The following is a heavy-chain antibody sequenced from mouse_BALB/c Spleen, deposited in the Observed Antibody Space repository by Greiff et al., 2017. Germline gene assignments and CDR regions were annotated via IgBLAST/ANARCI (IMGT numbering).Heavy chain of an antibody. J-gene: IGHJ4*01. CDR3: ARRGGNYGVFYAMDY. Sequence: QVQLQQPGAELVKPGAPVKLSCKASGYTFTSCWMNWVKQRPGRGLEWIGRIDPSDSETHYNQKFKDKATLTVDKSSSTAYIQLSSLTSEDSAVYYCARRGGNYGVFYAMDYWGQGTSVTVSS. CDR1: GYTFTSCW. D-gene: IGHD2-1*01. V-gene: IGHV1-69*02. CDR2: IDPSDSET.